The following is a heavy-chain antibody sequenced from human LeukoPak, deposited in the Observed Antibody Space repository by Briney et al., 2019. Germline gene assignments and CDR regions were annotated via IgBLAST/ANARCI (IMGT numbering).Heavy chain of an antibody. Sequence: GGSLRLSCAASGFTFSDACMSWVRQAPGKGLEWVGRIKSKTDDGTTDYAAPVKGRFTISRDDSKNTLYLQMNSLKTEDTAVYYCTTAMVVTAILYFQHWGQGTLVTVSS. CDR3: TTAMVVTAILYFQH. J-gene: IGHJ1*01. CDR1: GFTFSDAC. V-gene: IGHV3-15*01. CDR2: IKSKTDDGTT. D-gene: IGHD2-21*02.